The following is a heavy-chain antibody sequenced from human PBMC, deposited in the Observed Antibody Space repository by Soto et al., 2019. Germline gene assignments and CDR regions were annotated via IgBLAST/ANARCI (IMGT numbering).Heavy chain of an antibody. V-gene: IGHV1-2*04. D-gene: IGHD2-2*01. CDR2: INPNSGGT. J-gene: IGHJ6*02. CDR1: GGTFSTYT. CDR3: ASSRIYCSSTSCPGYYYYYYGMDV. Sequence: GASVKVSCKASGGTFSTYTIIWVRQAPGQGLEWMGWINPNSGGTNYAQKFQGWVTMTRDTSISTAYMELSRLRSDDTAVYYCASSRIYCSSTSCPGYYYYYYGMDVWG.